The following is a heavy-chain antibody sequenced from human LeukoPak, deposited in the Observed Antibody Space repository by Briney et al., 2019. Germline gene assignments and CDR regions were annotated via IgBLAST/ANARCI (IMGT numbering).Heavy chain of an antibody. CDR3: ARDPKGDWYFDL. CDR1: GFTFSSYG. D-gene: IGHD3-16*01. CDR2: IYSGGST. V-gene: IGHV3-53*01. Sequence: GRSLRLSCAASGFTFSSYGMHWVRQAPGKGLEWVSVIYSGGSTYYADSVKGRFTISRDNSKNTLYLQMNSLRAEDTAVYYCARDPKGDWYFDLWGRGTLVTVSS. J-gene: IGHJ2*01.